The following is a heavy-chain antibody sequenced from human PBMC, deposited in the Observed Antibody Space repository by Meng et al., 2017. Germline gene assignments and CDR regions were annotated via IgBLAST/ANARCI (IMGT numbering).Heavy chain of an antibody. D-gene: IGHD5-18*01. CDR2: ISAYNGNT. Sequence: SVKVSCKASGYTFTSYGISWVRQAPGQGLEWMGWISAYNGNTNYAQKLQGRVTMTTDTSTSTAYMELRSLRSDDTAVYYCAREADVDTAMVAFDYWGQGTLVTVSS. J-gene: IGHJ4*02. CDR3: AREADVDTAMVAFDY. V-gene: IGHV1-18*01. CDR1: GYTFTSYG.